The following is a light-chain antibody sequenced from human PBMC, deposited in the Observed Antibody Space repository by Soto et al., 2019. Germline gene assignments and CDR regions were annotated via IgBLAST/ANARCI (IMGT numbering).Light chain of an antibody. CDR3: QQNYSTPPT. J-gene: IGKJ4*01. Sequence: DIQMTQSPSTLSASVGDRVTITCRASQSISSWLAWYQQKPGKAPKLLIYAASSLQSGVRSRFSGSASGTDFTLTISSLQPEDFGTYYCQQNYSTPPTLGGGTKVDI. CDR2: AAS. CDR1: QSISSW. V-gene: IGKV1-39*01.